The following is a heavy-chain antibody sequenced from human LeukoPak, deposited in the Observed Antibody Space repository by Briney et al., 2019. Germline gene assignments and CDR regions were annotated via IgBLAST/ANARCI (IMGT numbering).Heavy chain of an antibody. J-gene: IGHJ4*02. CDR3: AREVEMATSTEFQNFDY. Sequence: AETLPLTCAVYGGSFSGYYWSWIRQPPGKGLEWIGEINHSGSTNYNPSLKSRVTISVDTSKNQFSLKLSSVTAADTAVYYCAREVEMATSTEFQNFDYWGQGTLVTVSS. V-gene: IGHV4-34*01. CDR2: INHSGST. D-gene: IGHD5-24*01. CDR1: GGSFSGYY.